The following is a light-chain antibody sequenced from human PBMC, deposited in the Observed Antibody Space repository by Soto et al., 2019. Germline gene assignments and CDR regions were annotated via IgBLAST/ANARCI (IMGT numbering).Light chain of an antibody. CDR2: DTS. V-gene: IGKV3-15*01. Sequence: EIVVTQSPATLSASPGERVTLSCRASQFVSRRLAWYQQRLGQVPRLLIYDTSTRAPSISARFSGSGSGTEFTLTISSLPSEDFAVYYWQEYIHWPPGMFGPGTTVDIK. CDR3: QEYIHWPPGM. J-gene: IGKJ1*01. CDR1: QFVSRR.